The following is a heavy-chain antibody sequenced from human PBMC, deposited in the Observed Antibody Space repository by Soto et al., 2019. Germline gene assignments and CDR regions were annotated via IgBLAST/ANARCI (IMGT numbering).Heavy chain of an antibody. CDR2: INPSGGST. Sequence: ASVKVSGKASGYTFTSYYMHWVRQAPGQELEWMGIINPSGGSTSYAQKFQGRVTMTRDTSTSTVYMELSSLRSEDTAMYYCARLLSSSGVSSSYWGQGTLVTVSS. CDR3: ARLLSSSGVSSSY. D-gene: IGHD6-6*01. J-gene: IGHJ4*02. CDR1: GYTFTSYY. V-gene: IGHV1-46*01.